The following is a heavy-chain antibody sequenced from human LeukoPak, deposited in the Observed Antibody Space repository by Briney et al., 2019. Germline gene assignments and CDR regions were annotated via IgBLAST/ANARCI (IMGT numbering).Heavy chain of an antibody. Sequence: GGSLRLSCAASGFTFSSYWMSWVHQAPGKGLEWVANIKQDGSEKYYVDSVKGRFTISRDNAKNSLYLQMNSLRAEDTAVYYCARDGRCSSTSCYWRVWGQGTLVTVSS. CDR2: IKQDGSEK. D-gene: IGHD2-2*01. CDR3: ARDGRCSSTSCYWRV. J-gene: IGHJ4*02. CDR1: GFTFSSYW. V-gene: IGHV3-7*01.